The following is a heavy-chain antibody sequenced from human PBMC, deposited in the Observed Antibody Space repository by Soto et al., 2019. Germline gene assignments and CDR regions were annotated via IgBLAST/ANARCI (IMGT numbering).Heavy chain of an antibody. D-gene: IGHD3-9*01. CDR1: GYTFTHFY. V-gene: IGHV1-18*01. Sequence: GASVKVSCKASGYTFTHFYITWVRQAPGQGLEWMGAISPHNFNTNYAQKFRGRVTLTTEKSTNTAYMDLRSLTSDDTAVYYCARDEGGYDILNVYYQAHHFDYWGQGVQVTVSS. J-gene: IGHJ4*02. CDR3: ARDEGGYDILNVYYQAHHFDY. CDR2: ISPHNFNT.